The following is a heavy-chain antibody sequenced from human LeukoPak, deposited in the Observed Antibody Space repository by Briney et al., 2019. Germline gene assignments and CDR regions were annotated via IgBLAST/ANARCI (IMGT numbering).Heavy chain of an antibody. Sequence: GGSLRLSCAASGFTFSGTAMHWVRQASGKGLEWVGRIRSKANSYATAYAASVKGRFTISRDDSKNTAYLQMNSLKTEDTAVYYCTRLEDSGNDYGDYADYWGQGTLVTVSS. CDR1: GFTFSGTA. CDR2: IRSKANSYAT. V-gene: IGHV3-73*01. D-gene: IGHD4-17*01. CDR3: TRLEDSGNDYGDYADY. J-gene: IGHJ4*02.